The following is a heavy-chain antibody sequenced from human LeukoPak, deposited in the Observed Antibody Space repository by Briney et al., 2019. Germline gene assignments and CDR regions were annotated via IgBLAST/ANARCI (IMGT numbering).Heavy chain of an antibody. CDR1: GFTFSTFG. J-gene: IGHJ4*02. V-gene: IGHV3-30*19. CDR2: ISYDGSNK. CDR3: ARDSPFAIPQPGYYYDSSGYYFGY. D-gene: IGHD3-22*01. Sequence: PGGSLRLSCVASGFTFSTFGMQWVRQAPGKGLEWVAVISYDGSNKYYADSVKGRFTISRDNSKNTLYLQMNSLRAEDTAVYYCARDSPFAIPQPGYYYDSSGYYFGYWGQGTLVTVSS.